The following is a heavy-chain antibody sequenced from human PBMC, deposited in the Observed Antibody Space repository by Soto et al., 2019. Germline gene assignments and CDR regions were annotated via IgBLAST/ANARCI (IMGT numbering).Heavy chain of an antibody. CDR3: VRGNTREYSGRYWWFDP. CDR2: VYHSGNT. V-gene: IGHV4-31*03. CDR1: GGSISSSGYY. J-gene: IGHJ5*02. D-gene: IGHD1-26*01. Sequence: QVQLQESGPGLVKPSQTLSLTCTVSGGSISSSGYYWTWIRQHPGKGLEWIGYVYHSGNTYYNPSLKNRITISVATSQNQFSLKLNSVTAADTAVYYCVRGNTREYSGRYWWFDPWGQGTLVTVSS.